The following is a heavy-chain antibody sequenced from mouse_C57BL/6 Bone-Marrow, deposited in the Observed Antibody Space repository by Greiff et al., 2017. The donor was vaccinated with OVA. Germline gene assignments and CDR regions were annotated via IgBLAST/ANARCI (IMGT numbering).Heavy chain of an antibody. CDR3: AKRYGNYVSYWYFDV. J-gene: IGHJ1*03. CDR2: INPNNGGT. CDR1: GYTFTDYY. V-gene: IGHV1-26*01. Sequence: EVQLQQSGPELVKPGASVKISCKASGYTFTDYYMNWVKQSHGKSLEWIGDINPNNGGTSYNQKFKGKATLTVDKSSSTAYMELRSLTSEDSAVYYCAKRYGNYVSYWYFDVWGTGTTVTVSS. D-gene: IGHD2-1*01.